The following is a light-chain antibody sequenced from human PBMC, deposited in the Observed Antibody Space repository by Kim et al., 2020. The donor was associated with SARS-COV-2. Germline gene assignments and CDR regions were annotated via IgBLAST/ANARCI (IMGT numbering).Light chain of an antibody. CDR3: QQRGN. Sequence: ATLSLSPGERATLSCRASQSVGTYLAWYQQKPGQAPRLLIYDASKRATGIPARCRGSGSGTDFTLTIGTLEPEDSAVYYCQQRGNFGQGTRLEIK. CDR1: QSVGTY. CDR2: DAS. J-gene: IGKJ5*01. V-gene: IGKV3-11*01.